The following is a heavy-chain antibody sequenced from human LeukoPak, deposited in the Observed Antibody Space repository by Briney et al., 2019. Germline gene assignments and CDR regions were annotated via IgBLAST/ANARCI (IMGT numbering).Heavy chain of an antibody. CDR3: ARLGIAEEHAFDI. V-gene: IGHV4-31*03. J-gene: IGHJ3*02. Sequence: PSQTLSLTCTVSGGSISSGGYSWSWIRQHPGKGLERIGYIYYSGSTNYNPSLKSRVTISVDTSKNQFSLKLSSVTAADTAVYYCARLGIAEEHAFDIWGQGTMVTVSS. CDR1: GGSISSGGYS. D-gene: IGHD6-13*01. CDR2: IYYSGST.